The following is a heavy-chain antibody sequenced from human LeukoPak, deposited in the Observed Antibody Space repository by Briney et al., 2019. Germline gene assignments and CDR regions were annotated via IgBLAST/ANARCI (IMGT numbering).Heavy chain of an antibody. J-gene: IGHJ4*02. CDR2: IYYSGST. Sequence: SETLSLTCTVSGGSISSYYWSWIRQPPGKGLEWIGYIYYSGSTNYNPSLKSRVTISVDTSKNQFSLKLSSVTAADTAVYYCARGIGHYDYVWGSYRYADYWGQGTLVTVSS. V-gene: IGHV4-59*01. CDR3: ARGIGHYDYVWGSYRYADY. D-gene: IGHD3-16*02. CDR1: GGSISSYY.